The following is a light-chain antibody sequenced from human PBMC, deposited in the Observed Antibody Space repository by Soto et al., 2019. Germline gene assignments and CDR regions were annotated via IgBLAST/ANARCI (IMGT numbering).Light chain of an antibody. CDR2: DAS. CDR3: HQRSKWPLS. J-gene: IGKJ4*01. CDR1: QSVRSY. Sequence: EIVLTQSPAALSLSPGERATLSCSASQSVRSYLAWSQQKPGQAPRLLIYDASSRATDIPARFSGSGSGTDFTLTISSLAPEYSAVDYCHQRSKWPLSFGGGTKVEIK. V-gene: IGKV3-11*01.